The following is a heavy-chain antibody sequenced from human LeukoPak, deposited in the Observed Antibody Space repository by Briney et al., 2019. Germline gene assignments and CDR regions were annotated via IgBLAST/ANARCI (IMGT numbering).Heavy chain of an antibody. J-gene: IGHJ6*02. D-gene: IGHD6-19*01. CDR3: ARGSYSSGWYSDYYYYYGMDV. CDR2: ISAYDGNT. V-gene: IGHV1-18*01. CDR1: GYTFTSYG. Sequence: ASVKVSCKASGYTFTSYGINWVRQAPGRGLEWMGWISAYDGNTNYAQKLQGRVTMTTDTSTSTAYMELRSLTSDDTAVYYCARGSYSSGWYSDYYYYYGMDVWGQGTTVTVSS.